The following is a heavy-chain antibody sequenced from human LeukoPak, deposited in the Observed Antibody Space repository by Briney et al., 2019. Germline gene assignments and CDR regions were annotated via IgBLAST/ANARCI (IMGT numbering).Heavy chain of an antibody. Sequence: ASVKVSFKASGSTFTGYYMHWVRPAPGQGLEWMRWINPNSGGTNYAQKFQGRVTMTRDTSISTAYMELSRLRSDDTAVYYCARGGEVGFYYGMDVWGRGTTVTVSS. J-gene: IGHJ6*02. CDR2: INPNSGGT. CDR1: GSTFTGYY. CDR3: ARGGEVGFYYGMDV. D-gene: IGHD3-16*01. V-gene: IGHV1-2*02.